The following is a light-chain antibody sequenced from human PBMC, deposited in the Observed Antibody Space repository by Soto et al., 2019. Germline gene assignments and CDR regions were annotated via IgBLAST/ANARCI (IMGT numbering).Light chain of an antibody. V-gene: IGKV1-6*01. CDR2: AAS. Sequence: AIQMTQSPSSLSASVGDRVTITCRASQGIRNDLGWDQQKPGKAPKLLIYAASSLQSGVPSRFSGSGSRTDFSLNISSLQPEDFAPYYCLQDYNYPYTFGQGTKLQIK. CDR3: LQDYNYPYT. J-gene: IGKJ2*01. CDR1: QGIRND.